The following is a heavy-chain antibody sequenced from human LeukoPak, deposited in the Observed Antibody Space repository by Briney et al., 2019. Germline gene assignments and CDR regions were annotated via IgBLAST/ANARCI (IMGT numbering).Heavy chain of an antibody. J-gene: IGHJ4*02. CDR1: GFTFSSYG. CDR3: AKGRWMGATTYFDY. V-gene: IGHV3-30*02. D-gene: IGHD1-26*01. CDR2: IRYDGSNK. Sequence: GGSLRLSCAASGFTFSSYGMHWVRQAPGKGLEWVAFIRYDGSNKYYADSVKGRFTISRDNSKNTLYLQMNSLRAEDAAVYYCAKGRWMGATTYFDYWGQGTLVTVSS.